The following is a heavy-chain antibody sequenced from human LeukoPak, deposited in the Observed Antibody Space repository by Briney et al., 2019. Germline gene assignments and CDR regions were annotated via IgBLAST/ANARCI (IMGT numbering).Heavy chain of an antibody. CDR2: IYYSGST. D-gene: IGHD3-10*01. J-gene: IGHJ4*02. Sequence: SETLSLTCTVSGGSISSYYWSWIRQPPGKGLEWIGYIYYSGSTNYNPSLKGRVTISVDTSKNQFSLKLSSVTAAATAVYYCAGSYYGSSQYFDYWGQGTLVTVSS. V-gene: IGHV4-59*01. CDR3: AGSYYGSSQYFDY. CDR1: GGSISSYY.